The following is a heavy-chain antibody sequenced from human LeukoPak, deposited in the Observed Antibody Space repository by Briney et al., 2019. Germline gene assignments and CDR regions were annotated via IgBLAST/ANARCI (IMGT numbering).Heavy chain of an antibody. D-gene: IGHD6-13*01. Sequence: SETLSLTCTVSGGSISSSSYYWGWLRQPPGKGLEWIGSIYYSGSTYYNPSLKSRVTISVDTSKNQFSLKLSSVTAADTAVYYCARHHPEQQLIDYWGQGTLVTVSS. CDR3: ARHHPEQQLIDY. CDR2: IYYSGST. V-gene: IGHV4-39*01. J-gene: IGHJ4*02. CDR1: GGSISSSSYY.